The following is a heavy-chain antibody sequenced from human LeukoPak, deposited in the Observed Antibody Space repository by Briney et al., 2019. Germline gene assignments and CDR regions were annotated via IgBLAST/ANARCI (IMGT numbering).Heavy chain of an antibody. J-gene: IGHJ4*02. CDR1: GYTLTELS. CDR2: FDPEDGET. D-gene: IGHD1-26*01. Sequence: ASVKVSCKVSGYTLTELSMHWVRQAPRKGLEWMGGFDPEDGETIYAQKFQGRVTMTEDTSTDTAYMELSSLRSEDTAVYYCATHVVGASLIDYWGQGNLVTVSS. V-gene: IGHV1-24*01. CDR3: ATHVVGASLIDY.